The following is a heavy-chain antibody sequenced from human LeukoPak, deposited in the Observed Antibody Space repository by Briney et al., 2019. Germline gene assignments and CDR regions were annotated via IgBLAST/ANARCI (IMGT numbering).Heavy chain of an antibody. V-gene: IGHV1-69*05. Sequence: FQGRVTITKDESTSTAYMELSSLRSEDTAVYYCARGESYYDSSGYYGAAFDIWGQGTMVTVSS. CDR3: ARGESYYDSSGYYGAAFDI. D-gene: IGHD3-22*01. J-gene: IGHJ3*02.